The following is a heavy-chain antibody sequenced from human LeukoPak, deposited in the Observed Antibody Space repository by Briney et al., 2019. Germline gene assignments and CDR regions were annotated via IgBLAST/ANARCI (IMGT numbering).Heavy chain of an antibody. CDR2: IQNDGSST. CDR1: GFTFSSYW. D-gene: IGHD2-8*01. V-gene: IGHV3-74*01. Sequence: GGSLRLSCEASGFTFSSYWMDWVRQPPAKGPEWVSRIQNDGSSTVYADSVKGRFTISRDNAKNTLYLQMNTLRVEDTAVYYCVCYGIAPPYWGQGTLVTVSS. J-gene: IGHJ4*02. CDR3: VCYGIAPPY.